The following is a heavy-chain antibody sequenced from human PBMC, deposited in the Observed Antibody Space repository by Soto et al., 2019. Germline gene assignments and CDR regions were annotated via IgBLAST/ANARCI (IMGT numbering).Heavy chain of an antibody. J-gene: IGHJ4*02. V-gene: IGHV3-33*01. CDR1: GFTFSIYG. Sequence: QVQLVESGGGVVQPGRSLRLSCAASGFTFSIYGMHWVRQAPGKGLEWVAVIWFDGSNKYYADSVKGRVTISRDNSKNTLYLTMYSLRAEDTAVYYCARVGTTGTTFRGFDYWGQGTLVTVSS. CDR3: ARVGTTGTTFRGFDY. CDR2: IWFDGSNK. D-gene: IGHD1-1*01.